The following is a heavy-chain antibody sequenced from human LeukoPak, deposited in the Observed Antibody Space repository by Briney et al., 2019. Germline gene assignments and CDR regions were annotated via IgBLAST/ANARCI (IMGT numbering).Heavy chain of an antibody. Sequence: PGGSLRLSCAASGFTFSSYWIHWVRHAPGKGLVWVSRINIDGSTTNYADSVKGRFTISRDNAKNTLYLQMNSLRAEDTAVYHCARVPVGATTVYYFDYWGQGTLVTVSS. CDR3: ARVPVGATTVYYFDY. CDR2: INIDGSTT. V-gene: IGHV3-74*01. CDR1: GFTFSSYW. J-gene: IGHJ4*02. D-gene: IGHD1-26*01.